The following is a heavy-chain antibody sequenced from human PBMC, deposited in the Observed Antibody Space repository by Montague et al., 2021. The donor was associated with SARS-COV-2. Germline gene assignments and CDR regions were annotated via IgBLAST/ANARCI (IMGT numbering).Heavy chain of an antibody. CDR3: ARDAEGIAARRSDAFDI. Sequence: SLRLSCAASGFTVSSPYMNWVRQAPGKGLEWVSVIYRGGSTYYADSVEGRFTISRDNSKNTLYLQMNSLRAEDTAVYYCARDAEGIAARRSDAFDIWGQGTMVTVSS. CDR2: IYRGGST. CDR1: GFTVSSPY. D-gene: IGHD6-6*01. V-gene: IGHV3-53*01. J-gene: IGHJ3*02.